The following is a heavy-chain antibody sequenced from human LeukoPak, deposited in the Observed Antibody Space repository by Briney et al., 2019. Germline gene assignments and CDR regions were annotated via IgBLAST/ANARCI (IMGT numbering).Heavy chain of an antibody. V-gene: IGHV3-23*01. J-gene: IGHJ3*02. CDR3: AKVAGWRSQQDAFDI. Sequence: PGGSLRLSCAASGFTFSSYAMSWVRQAPGKGLEWVSAISGSGGSAYYADSVKGRFTISRDNSKNTLCLQMNSLRAEDTAVYYCAKVAGWRSQQDAFDIWGQGTMVTVSS. CDR1: GFTFSSYA. CDR2: ISGSGGSA. D-gene: IGHD2-15*01.